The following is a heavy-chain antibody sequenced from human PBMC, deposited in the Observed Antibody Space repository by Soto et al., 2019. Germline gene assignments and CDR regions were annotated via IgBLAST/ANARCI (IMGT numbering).Heavy chain of an antibody. CDR3: TRVGQHGGSVDP. D-gene: IGHD2-15*01. Sequence: EVQLVESGGGLVQPGGSLRLSCVASGFIFSDHYMDWVRQAPGKGLEWIGRSRNKAESYTTTYAASVKGRFTISRDVSKNSLYLQMNSLKNDDTAVYYCTRVGQHGGSVDPWGQGTLVTVSS. CDR1: GFIFSDHY. CDR2: SRNKAESYTT. J-gene: IGHJ5*02. V-gene: IGHV3-72*01.